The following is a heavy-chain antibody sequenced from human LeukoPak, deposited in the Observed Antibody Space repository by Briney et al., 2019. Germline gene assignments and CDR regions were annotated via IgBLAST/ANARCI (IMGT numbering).Heavy chain of an antibody. V-gene: IGHV3-73*01. CDR3: TRRSEWELLGDFDY. CDR1: GFTFNSYS. Sequence: AGRSLRLSCAASGFTFNSYSMHWVRQASGKGLEWVGRIRSKANSYATAYAASVKGRFTISRDDSKDTAYLQMNGLKTEDTAVYYCTRRSEWELLGDFDYWGQGTLVTVSS. D-gene: IGHD1-26*01. J-gene: IGHJ4*02. CDR2: IRSKANSYAT.